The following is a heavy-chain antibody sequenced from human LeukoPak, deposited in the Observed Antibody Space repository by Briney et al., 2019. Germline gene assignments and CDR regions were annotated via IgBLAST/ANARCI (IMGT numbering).Heavy chain of an antibody. V-gene: IGHV1-46*01. J-gene: IGHJ5*02. CDR2: INPSGGST. CDR3: ARELVVVTAIQRGGWFDP. CDR1: GYTFTSYY. Sequence: ASVKVSCKASGYTFTSYYMHWVRQAPGQGLEWMGIINPSGGSTSYAQKFQGRVTMTRDTSTSTVYMELSSLRSEDTAVYYCARELVVVTAIQRGGWFDPWGQGTRVTVSS. D-gene: IGHD2-21*02.